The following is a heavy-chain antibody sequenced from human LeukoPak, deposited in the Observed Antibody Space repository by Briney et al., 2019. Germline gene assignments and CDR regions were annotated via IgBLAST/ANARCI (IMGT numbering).Heavy chain of an antibody. CDR1: GITFTSHA. CDR3: AKGGVATMRDGYNYYYYYYMEV. Sequence: GGSLRLSCAASGITFTSHAMSWVRQAPGKGLEWVSFISGSGGHTYYGDSVKGRFTISRDNSKSTLYLQMNSLRAEDTAVYYCAKGGVATMRDGYNYYYYYYMEVWGRGTTVTVSS. D-gene: IGHD5-24*01. CDR2: ISGSGGHT. V-gene: IGHV3-23*01. J-gene: IGHJ6*03.